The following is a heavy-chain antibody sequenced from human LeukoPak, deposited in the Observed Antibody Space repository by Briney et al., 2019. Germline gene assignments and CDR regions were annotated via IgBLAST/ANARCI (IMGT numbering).Heavy chain of an antibody. D-gene: IGHD3-22*01. Sequence: ASVKVSCKASGGTFSSYAISWVRQAPGQGLEWMGRIIPILGIANYAQKFQGRVTITADKSTSTAYMELSSLRSEDTAVYYCARANYYDSSGYYPEYFQHWGQGTLVTVSS. V-gene: IGHV1-69*04. CDR1: GGTFSSYA. CDR2: IIPILGIA. J-gene: IGHJ1*01. CDR3: ARANYYDSSGYYPEYFQH.